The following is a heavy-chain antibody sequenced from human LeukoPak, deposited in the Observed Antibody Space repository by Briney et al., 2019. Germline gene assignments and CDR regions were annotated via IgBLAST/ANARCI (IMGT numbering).Heavy chain of an antibody. D-gene: IGHD3-10*01. V-gene: IGHV1-8*02. CDR3: ARGVGYYGSGSYYRWFDP. CDR2: MSPKSGDT. Sequence: ASVKVSCKASGYTFTYYDINWVRQAPGQGLEWMGWMSPKSGDTGYAQKFQGRVTMTRNTSTSTVYMELSSLRSEDTAVYFCARGVGYYGSGSYYRWFDPWGQGTLVTVPS. CDR1: GYTFTYYD. J-gene: IGHJ5*02.